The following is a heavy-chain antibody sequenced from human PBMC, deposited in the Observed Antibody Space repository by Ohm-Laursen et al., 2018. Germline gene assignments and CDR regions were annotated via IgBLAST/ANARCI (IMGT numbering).Heavy chain of an antibody. D-gene: IGHD2-21*01. CDR3: ARAYEATPPNV. CDR1: GFTFSSYA. V-gene: IGHV3-23*01. CDR2: ITGSGRST. Sequence: SLRLSCAASGFTFSSYAMSWVRQTPKKGLEWVSTITGSGRSTYYADSVKGRFTISRDNAKNSLYLQLNSLRVEDTAVYYRARAYEATPPNVWGQGTTVTVS. J-gene: IGHJ6*02.